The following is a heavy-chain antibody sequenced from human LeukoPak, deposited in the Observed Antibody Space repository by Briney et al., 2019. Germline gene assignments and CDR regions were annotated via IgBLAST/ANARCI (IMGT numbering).Heavy chain of an antibody. V-gene: IGHV4-4*07. CDR2: MYSSGTT. D-gene: IGHD3-16*01. J-gene: IGHJ5*02. Sequence: AETLSLPCTASGVSLSGFYGSWLRQPAGKGLEGIGRMYSSGTTNHNPPLKRRVAMSIDTSRNRFSLKLSSVPAADTAVYYCAKDGANWFGPWGQGTLVTVSS. CDR1: GVSLSGFY. CDR3: AKDGANWFGP.